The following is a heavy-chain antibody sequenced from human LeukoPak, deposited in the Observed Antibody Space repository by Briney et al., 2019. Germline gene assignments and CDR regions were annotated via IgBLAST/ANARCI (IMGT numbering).Heavy chain of an antibody. J-gene: IGHJ3*02. V-gene: IGHV3-21*01. CDR3: ARGRWYCSGGSCFTDAFDI. CDR1: GFTFSSYS. CDR2: ISSSSSYI. D-gene: IGHD2-15*01. Sequence: GSLRLSCAASGFTFSSYSMNWVRQAPGKGLEWVASISSSSSYIYYADSVKGRFTISRDNAKNSLYLQMNSLRAEDTAVYYCARGRWYCSGGSCFTDAFDIWGQGTMVTVSS.